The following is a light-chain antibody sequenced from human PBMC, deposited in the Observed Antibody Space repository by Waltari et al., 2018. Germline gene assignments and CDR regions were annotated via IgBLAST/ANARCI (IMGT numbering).Light chain of an antibody. CDR1: NSDLGGYNL. V-gene: IGLV2-23*02. CDR3: SSYASRTSFAI. CDR2: EVT. J-gene: IGLJ2*01. Sequence: QSALTQPASVSGSPGQSITISCTATNSDLGGYNLVSWYQQHPGRAPKLVIHEVTKRPSGISDRFSGSKSGNMASLTISGLQAEDEADYYCSSYASRTSFAIFGGGTKLTVL.